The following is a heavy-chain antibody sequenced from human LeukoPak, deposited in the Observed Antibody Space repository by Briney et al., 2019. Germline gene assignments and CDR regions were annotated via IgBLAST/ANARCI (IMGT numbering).Heavy chain of an antibody. V-gene: IGHV3-9*01. CDR3: AKDPYSSGWFHHFDY. J-gene: IGHJ4*02. CDR2: ISWNSGSI. CDR1: GFTFDDYA. Sequence: GGSLRLSCAASGFTFDDYAMHWVRQAPGKGLEWVLGISWNSGSIGYADSVKGRFTISRDNAKNSLYLQMNSLRAEDTALYYCAKDPYSSGWFHHFDYWGQGTLVTVSS. D-gene: IGHD6-19*01.